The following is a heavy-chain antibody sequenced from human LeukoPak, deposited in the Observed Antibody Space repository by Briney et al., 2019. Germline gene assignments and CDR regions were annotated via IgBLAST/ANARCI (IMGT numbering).Heavy chain of an antibody. D-gene: IGHD6-13*01. Sequence: ASVKVSCQASLCTFIGYYMHWVRQAPGQGLEWMGWINPNSGGTNFAQKFQGRVTMTRDTSITTAYMDLSSLTPDDTAVYFCARDQGSLTRSWYTGYWGQGTQVTVSS. CDR2: INPNSGGT. V-gene: IGHV1-2*02. J-gene: IGHJ4*02. CDR3: ARDQGSLTRSWYTGY. CDR1: LCTFIGYY.